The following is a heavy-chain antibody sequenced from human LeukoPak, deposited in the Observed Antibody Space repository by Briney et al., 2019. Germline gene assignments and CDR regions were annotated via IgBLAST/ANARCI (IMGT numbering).Heavy chain of an antibody. CDR3: ARDYSPPHWSDNSGYFDS. D-gene: IGHD1-26*01. Sequence: GGSLRLSCAASGFTFTTYGMHWVRQAPGKGLVWVSRIMSDGRSTYADSVKGRFTISRDNAKNSLYLQMNSLRVEDTAVYYCARDYSPPHWSDNSGYFDSWGQGTLVTVSS. V-gene: IGHV3-74*01. CDR1: GFTFTTYG. CDR2: IMSDGRST. J-gene: IGHJ4*02.